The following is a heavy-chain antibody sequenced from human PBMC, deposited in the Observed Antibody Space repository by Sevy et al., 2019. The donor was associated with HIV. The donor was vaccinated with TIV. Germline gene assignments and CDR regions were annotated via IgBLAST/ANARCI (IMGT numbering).Heavy chain of an antibody. Sequence: SETLSLTCAVYGGSFSGYYWSWIRQPPGKGLEWIGEINHSGSTNYNPSLKSRVTISVDTSKNQFSLKLSSVTAADTAVYYCARKTGYFDYWGQGTLVTVPS. CDR1: GGSFSGYY. V-gene: IGHV4-34*01. J-gene: IGHJ4*02. CDR3: ARKTGYFDY. CDR2: INHSGST.